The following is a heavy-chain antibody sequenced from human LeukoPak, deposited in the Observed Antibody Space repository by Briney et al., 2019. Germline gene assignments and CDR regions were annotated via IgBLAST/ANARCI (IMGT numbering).Heavy chain of an antibody. D-gene: IGHD2-15*01. CDR2: ISAYNGNT. Sequence: ASVKVSCKASGYTFTSYGISWVRQAPGQGLEWMGWISAYNGNTNYAQKLQGRVTMTTDTSTSTAYMELRSLRSDDTAVYYCARSEYCSGGSCYSDYWGQGTLVTVSS. J-gene: IGHJ4*02. V-gene: IGHV1-18*01. CDR1: GYTFTSYG. CDR3: ARSEYCSGGSCYSDY.